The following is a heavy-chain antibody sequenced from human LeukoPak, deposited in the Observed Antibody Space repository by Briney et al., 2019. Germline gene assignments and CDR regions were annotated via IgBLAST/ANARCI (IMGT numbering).Heavy chain of an antibody. CDR2: INHGGST. D-gene: IGHD3-22*01. Sequence: SETLSLTCAVYGGSFSGYYWSWIRQPPGKGLEWIGEINHGGSTNYNPSLKSRVTISVDTSKNQFSLKLSSVTAADTAVYYCARGSGLGYYDSSGYRSYFDYWGQGTLVTVSS. J-gene: IGHJ4*02. CDR1: GGSFSGYY. CDR3: ARGSGLGYYDSSGYRSYFDY. V-gene: IGHV4-34*01.